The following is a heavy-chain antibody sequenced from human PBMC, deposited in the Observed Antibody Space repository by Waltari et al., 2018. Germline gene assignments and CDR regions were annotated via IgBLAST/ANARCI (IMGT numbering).Heavy chain of an antibody. D-gene: IGHD1-20*01. Sequence: EVQILESGGCLVQPGGSLRPSCAASGILFDNFAINWVRLAPGTGLDWVAAITVSDDTFYADSVMGRFTVSRDTSKNTVYLQMNGLRAEDTAIYYCAKPFYNWDDPLHSWGQGTLVAVSS. CDR1: GILFDNFA. J-gene: IGHJ4*02. CDR3: AKPFYNWDDPLHS. CDR2: ITVSDDT. V-gene: IGHV3-23*01.